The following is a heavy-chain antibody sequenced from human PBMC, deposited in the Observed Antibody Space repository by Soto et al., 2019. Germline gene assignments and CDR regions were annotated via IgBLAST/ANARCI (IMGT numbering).Heavy chain of an antibody. Sequence: PSETLSLTCTVSGGSISSYYWSWIRQPPGKGLEWIGYIYYSGSTNYNPSLKSRVTISVDTSKNQFSLKLSSVTAADTAVYYCARAAYDSSGSGRFSIAPWGQGTLVTVSS. V-gene: IGHV4-59*12. J-gene: IGHJ5*02. CDR1: GGSISSYY. D-gene: IGHD3-22*01. CDR2: IYYSGST. CDR3: ARAAYDSSGSGRFSIAP.